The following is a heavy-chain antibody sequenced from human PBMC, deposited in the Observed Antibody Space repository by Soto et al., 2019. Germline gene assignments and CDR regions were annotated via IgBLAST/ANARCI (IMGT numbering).Heavy chain of an antibody. D-gene: IGHD4-4*01. Sequence: ASVKVSCKASGYTFTNYYMHWVRQAPGQGLEWMGWMNPRSGGTKYAQAFQDRVTMTRDASISTAYMEVTGLRHGDTAVYFCARSDDSTSYPLDRWGPGTLVTVSS. J-gene: IGHJ5*02. CDR2: MNPRSGGT. V-gene: IGHV1-2*02. CDR3: ARSDDSTSYPLDR. CDR1: GYTFTNYY.